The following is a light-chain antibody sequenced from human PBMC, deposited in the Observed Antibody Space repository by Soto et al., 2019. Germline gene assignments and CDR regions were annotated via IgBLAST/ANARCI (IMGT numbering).Light chain of an antibody. Sequence: EIVLTQSPATLSLSPGERATLSCRASQSVSSYLAWYQQKPGQAPRLLIYDASSRGTGIPARFSGSGSGTDFTLTISSLEPEDFAVYYCQQRSNWPITFGQGTRLE. CDR3: QQRSNWPIT. J-gene: IGKJ5*01. CDR2: DAS. V-gene: IGKV3-11*01. CDR1: QSVSSY.